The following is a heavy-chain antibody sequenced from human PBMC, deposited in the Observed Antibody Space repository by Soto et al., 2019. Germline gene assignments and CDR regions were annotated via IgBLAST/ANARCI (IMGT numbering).Heavy chain of an antibody. V-gene: IGHV1-69*13. CDR3: ARGWIWRDYYYGMDV. J-gene: IGHJ6*02. CDR2: IIPIFGTA. CDR1: GGTFSSYA. Sequence: SVKVSCKASGGTFSSYAISWVRQAPGQGLERMGGIIPIFGTANYAQKFQGRVTITADESTSTAYMELSSLRSEDTAVYYCARGWIWRDYYYGMDVWGQGTTVTVSS. D-gene: IGHD5-12*01.